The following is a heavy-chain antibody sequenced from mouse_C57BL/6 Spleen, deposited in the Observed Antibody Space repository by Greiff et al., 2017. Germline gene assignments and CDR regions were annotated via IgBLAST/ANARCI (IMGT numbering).Heavy chain of an antibody. CDR2: INPNNGGT. D-gene: IGHD1-1*01. Sequence: VQLQQSGPELVKPGASVKISCKASGYTFTDYYMNWVKQSHGKSLEWIGDINPNNGGTSYNQKFKGKATLTVDKSSSTAYMELRSLTSEDSAVYYRAPGSTLVVHSDYWGPGATLTVSS. J-gene: IGHJ2*01. CDR1: GYTFTDYY. CDR3: APGSTLVVHSDY. V-gene: IGHV1-26*01.